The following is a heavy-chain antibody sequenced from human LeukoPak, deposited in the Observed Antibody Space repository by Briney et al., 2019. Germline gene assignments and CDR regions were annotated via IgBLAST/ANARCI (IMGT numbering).Heavy chain of an antibody. Sequence: GGSLRLSCAASGFTFSDTWMHWARQAPGEGLVWVSRIRSDGSDTRYAESVKGRFTISRDNAKNTLYLQMNSLRAEDTAVYYCARDWFHAIDYWGQGTLVTVSS. D-gene: IGHD2/OR15-2a*01. J-gene: IGHJ4*02. V-gene: IGHV3-74*01. CDR2: IRSDGSDT. CDR1: GFTFSDTW. CDR3: ARDWFHAIDY.